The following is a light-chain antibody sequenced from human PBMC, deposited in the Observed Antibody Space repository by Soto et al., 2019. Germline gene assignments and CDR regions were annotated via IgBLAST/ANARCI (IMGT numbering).Light chain of an antibody. Sequence: ETVLTQSPLSLPVTPGEPASISCRSSRSILGSSGYNYLNWYLQKPGQSPQLLIYLGSSRASGVPDRFSGSGSGTDFTLTISRVEAGDVGVYFCAQGLAVPFTFGGGTKVEI. CDR3: AQGLAVPFT. CDR1: RSILGSSGYNY. V-gene: IGKV2-28*01. CDR2: LGS. J-gene: IGKJ4*01.